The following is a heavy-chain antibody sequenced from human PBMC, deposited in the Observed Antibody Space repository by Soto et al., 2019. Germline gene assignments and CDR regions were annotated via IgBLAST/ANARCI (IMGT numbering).Heavy chain of an antibody. J-gene: IGHJ6*02. CDR1: GFIFSDYS. D-gene: IGHD3-22*01. Sequence: QSVGSLRLSCTPSGFIFSDYSMNWVRQAPGKGLEWISYITTTSSTMYYADSVKGRFTISRDNAKNSLYLQMNSLRDEDTAVYYCARDSSGRQYYGMDVWGQGTTVTVSS. V-gene: IGHV3-48*02. CDR3: ARDSSGRQYYGMDV. CDR2: ITTTSSTM.